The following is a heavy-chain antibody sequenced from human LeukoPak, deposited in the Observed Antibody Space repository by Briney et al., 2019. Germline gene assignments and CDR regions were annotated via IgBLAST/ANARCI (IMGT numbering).Heavy chain of an antibody. V-gene: IGHV3-64*01. Sequence: SGGSLRLSCAASGFTFSSYTMHWVRQAPGKGLAYVSGISSDGGTTYYGNSVKGRFTISRDNSKNTVYLQMGSLRAEDMAVYYCVRSDCGSASCYTGSNWGQGTLVTVSS. CDR3: VRSDCGSASCYTGSN. CDR2: ISSDGGTT. D-gene: IGHD2-2*02. J-gene: IGHJ4*02. CDR1: GFTFSSYT.